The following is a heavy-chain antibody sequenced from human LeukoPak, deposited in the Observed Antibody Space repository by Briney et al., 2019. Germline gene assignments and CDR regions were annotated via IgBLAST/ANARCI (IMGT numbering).Heavy chain of an antibody. CDR2: IIPIFGTA. J-gene: IGHJ6*02. Sequence: SVKVSCKASGGTFSSYAISWVRQAPGQGLEWMGGIIPIFGTANYAQKFQGRVTITADESTSTAYMELSSLRSEDTAVYYCTSRTAAAPDGYYYYGMDVWGQGTTVTVSS. D-gene: IGHD6-13*01. CDR1: GGTFSSYA. V-gene: IGHV1-69*13. CDR3: TSRTAAAPDGYYYYGMDV.